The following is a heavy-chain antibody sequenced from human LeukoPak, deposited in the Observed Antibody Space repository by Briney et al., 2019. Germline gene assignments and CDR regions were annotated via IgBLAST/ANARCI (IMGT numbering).Heavy chain of an antibody. Sequence: GGSLRLSCAASEFTFSLYAMNWVRQAPGKGLEWVSYIIGGGTTIYYADSVKGRFTISRDDAKNSLFLQMNSLRAEDTAVYYCASAMATIRALINWGQGTLVTVSS. J-gene: IGHJ4*02. D-gene: IGHD5-12*01. CDR3: ASAMATIRALIN. V-gene: IGHV3-48*04. CDR2: IIGGGTTI. CDR1: EFTFSLYA.